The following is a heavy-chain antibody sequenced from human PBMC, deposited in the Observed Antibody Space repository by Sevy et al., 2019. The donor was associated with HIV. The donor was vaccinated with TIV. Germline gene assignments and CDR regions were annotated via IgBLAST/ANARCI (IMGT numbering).Heavy chain of an antibody. CDR1: GFTFSSFA. CDR3: ARPTPRIAASSAAFFDY. D-gene: IGHD6-13*01. V-gene: IGHV3-23*01. CDR2: INGRGGST. Sequence: GGSLRLSCAASGFTFSSFAMSWVRQVPGKGLEWVSSINGRGGSTYYADSVKGRVTLSRDNSKNTLFLQMDSLRAEDTAIYYCARPTPRIAASSAAFFDYWGHGTLVTVSS. J-gene: IGHJ4*01.